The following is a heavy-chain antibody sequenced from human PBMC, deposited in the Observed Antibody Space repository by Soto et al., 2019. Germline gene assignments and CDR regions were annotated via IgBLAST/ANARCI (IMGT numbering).Heavy chain of an antibody. CDR1: GFTFSSFW. Sequence: GSLGLSCAASGFTFSSFWMDWVRQAPGKGLEWVANINPDGSEKHYVDSVKGRFTVSRDNAKNSLYLQMSSLTAEDSALYYCSRSLDSWGQGTRVTVSS. CDR3: SRSLDS. J-gene: IGHJ4*02. V-gene: IGHV3-7*01. CDR2: INPDGSEK.